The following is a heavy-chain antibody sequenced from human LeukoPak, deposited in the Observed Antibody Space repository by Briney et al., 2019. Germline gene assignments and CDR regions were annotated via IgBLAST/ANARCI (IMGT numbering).Heavy chain of an antibody. D-gene: IGHD6-6*01. Sequence: PGGSLRLSCAASGFTFSNYWMHWVRQAPGKGLVWVSRIYSDGSSTSYADSVKDRFTISRDNAKNTLYLQMNGLRAEDTAVYYCARGGPYSSSPSWGQGTLVTVSS. V-gene: IGHV3-74*01. CDR1: GFTFSNYW. CDR2: IYSDGSST. CDR3: ARGGPYSSSPS. J-gene: IGHJ5*02.